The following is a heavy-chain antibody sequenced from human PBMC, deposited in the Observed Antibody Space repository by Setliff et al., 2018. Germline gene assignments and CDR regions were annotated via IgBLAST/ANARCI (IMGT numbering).Heavy chain of an antibody. CDR3: ARVPRLEWLLPTFDS. J-gene: IGHJ4*02. D-gene: IGHD3-3*01. CDR2: MNPNSGNT. Sequence: ASVKVSCKASGGTFTSYDINWVRQATGQGLEWMGWMNPNSGNTGYAQKFQGRVTMTRDTSISTAYMELSSLRSEDTAVYYCARVPRLEWLLPTFDSWGQGTLVTVSS. V-gene: IGHV1-8*02. CDR1: GGTFTSYD.